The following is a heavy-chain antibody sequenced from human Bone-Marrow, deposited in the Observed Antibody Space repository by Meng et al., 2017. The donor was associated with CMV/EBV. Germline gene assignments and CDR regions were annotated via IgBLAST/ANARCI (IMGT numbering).Heavy chain of an antibody. CDR1: GGSISSYY. CDR2: IYTSGST. J-gene: IGHJ5*02. Sequence: SETLSLTCTVSGGSISSYYWSWIRQPAGKGLEWIGRIYTSGSTNYNPSLKSRVTMSVDTSKNQFSLKLSSVTAADTAVYCCAREGALWTGDTIFGVVIQDNNWFDPWGQGTLVTVSS. V-gene: IGHV4-4*07. CDR3: AREGALWTGDTIFGVVIQDNNWFDP. D-gene: IGHD3-3*01.